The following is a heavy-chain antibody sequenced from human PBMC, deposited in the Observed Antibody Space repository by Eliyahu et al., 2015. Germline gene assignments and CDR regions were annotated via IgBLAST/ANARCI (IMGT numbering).Heavy chain of an antibody. D-gene: IGHD2-15*01. Sequence: QITLKESGPTLVKPTQTLTLTCTFXGFSLSTXGVGVGWIRQPPGKALEWLALIYWNDDKRYSPSLKSRLTITKDTSKNQVVLTMTNMDPVDTATYYCAHRRSCSGGSCYFTLLFDYWGQGTLVTVSS. CDR1: GFSLSTXGVG. CDR2: IYWNDDK. J-gene: IGHJ4*02. CDR3: AHRRSCSGGSCYFTLLFDY. V-gene: IGHV2-5*01.